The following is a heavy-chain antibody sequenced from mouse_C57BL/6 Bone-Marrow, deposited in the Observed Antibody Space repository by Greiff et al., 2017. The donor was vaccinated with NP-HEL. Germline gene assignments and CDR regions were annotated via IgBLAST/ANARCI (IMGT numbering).Heavy chain of an antibody. Sequence: VQLQQPGAELVRPGSSVKLSCKASGYTFTSYWMHWVKQRPIQGLEWIGNIDPSDSETHYNQKFKAKATFTVDKSSSTAYMQLSSLTSEDSAVYYGARGDYYGSSGAMDYWGQGTSVTVSS. CDR1: GYTFTSYW. J-gene: IGHJ4*01. CDR3: ARGDYYGSSGAMDY. V-gene: IGHV1-52*01. D-gene: IGHD1-1*01. CDR2: IDPSDSET.